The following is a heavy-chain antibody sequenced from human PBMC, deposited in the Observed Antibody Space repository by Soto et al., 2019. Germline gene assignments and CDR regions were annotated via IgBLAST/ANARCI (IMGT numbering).Heavy chain of an antibody. CDR3: ARLPKSYGDLNYYYYYGMDV. J-gene: IGHJ6*02. D-gene: IGHD4-17*01. Sequence: SETLSLTCTVSGGSISSYCWSWIRQPPGKGLEWIGYIYYSGSTNYNPSLKSRVTISVDTSKNQFSLKLSSVTAADTAVYYCARLPKSYGDLNYYYYYGMDVWGQGTTVTVSS. CDR1: GGSISSYC. CDR2: IYYSGST. V-gene: IGHV4-59*08.